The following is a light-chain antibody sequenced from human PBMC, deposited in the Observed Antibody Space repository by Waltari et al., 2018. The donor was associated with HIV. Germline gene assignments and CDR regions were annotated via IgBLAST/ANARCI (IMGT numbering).Light chain of an antibody. CDR2: AVN. Sequence: QSALTQPSSAAGSPGPSVAISRTGPSSTVGGSNSVSWHQQHPGKAPKLLIYAVNKRPSGVPDRFSGSKSGNTASLTVSGLQVDDEADYYCSSFSDNNRIVFGTGTRVTVL. J-gene: IGLJ1*01. CDR3: SSFSDNNRIV. CDR1: SSTVGGSNS. V-gene: IGLV2-8*01.